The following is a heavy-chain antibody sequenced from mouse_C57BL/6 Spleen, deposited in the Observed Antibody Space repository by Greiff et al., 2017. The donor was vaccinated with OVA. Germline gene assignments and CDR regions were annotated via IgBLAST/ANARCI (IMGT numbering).Heavy chain of an antibody. J-gene: IGHJ4*01. Sequence: QVQLKQPGAELVMPGASVKLSCKASGYTFTSYWMHWVKQRPGQGLEWIGEIDPSDSYTNYNQKFKGKSTLTVDKSSSTAYMQLSSLTSEDSAVYYCARKRGDYGPMDYWCQGTSVTVSS. CDR1: GYTFTSYW. V-gene: IGHV1-69*01. CDR2: IDPSDSYT. D-gene: IGHD1-1*02. CDR3: ARKRGDYGPMDY.